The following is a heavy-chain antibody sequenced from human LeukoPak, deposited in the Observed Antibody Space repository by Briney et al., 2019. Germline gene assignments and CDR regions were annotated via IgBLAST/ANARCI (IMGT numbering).Heavy chain of an antibody. CDR1: GFTFSDSA. CDR3: TRPYSSGYY. Sequence: GGSLKLSCAASGFTFSDSAMHWVRQASGKGLEWVGRIRSKANSYATADAASVKGRFTISRDASKNTAYLQMNSLKIEDTAVYYCTRPYSSGYYWGQGTLVTVSS. V-gene: IGHV3-73*01. CDR2: IRSKANSYAT. D-gene: IGHD6-19*01. J-gene: IGHJ4*02.